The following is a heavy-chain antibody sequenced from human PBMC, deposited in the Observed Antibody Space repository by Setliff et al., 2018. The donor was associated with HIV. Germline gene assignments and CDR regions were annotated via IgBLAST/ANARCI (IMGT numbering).Heavy chain of an antibody. J-gene: IGHJ4*02. CDR1: GFTFSDHY. CDR2: MRNKDYSYIT. D-gene: IGHD6-13*01. Sequence: PGGSLRLSCAASGFTFSDHYMDWVRQAPGKGLEWVGRMRNKDYSYITDYAASVKGRFTISRDDLKNSLFLQMNSLKTEDTAVYYCAKDRQQLDPREFDYWGQGTLVTVSS. V-gene: IGHV3-72*01. CDR3: AKDRQQLDPREFDY.